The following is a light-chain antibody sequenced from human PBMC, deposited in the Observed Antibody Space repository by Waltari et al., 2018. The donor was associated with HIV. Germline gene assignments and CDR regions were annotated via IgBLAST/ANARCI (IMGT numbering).Light chain of an antibody. CDR2: RNN. Sequence: QSVLTQSPSASGTPGQRVTISCSGSSSNIGSNYVYWYQQLPGTAPTLLLYRNNQRPSGVPDGFSGSKSGTSASRAISGLRSEDEAHYYCATWTDSLSGVVFGGGTKLRVL. CDR1: SSNIGSNY. V-gene: IGLV1-47*01. J-gene: IGLJ2*01. CDR3: ATWTDSLSGVV.